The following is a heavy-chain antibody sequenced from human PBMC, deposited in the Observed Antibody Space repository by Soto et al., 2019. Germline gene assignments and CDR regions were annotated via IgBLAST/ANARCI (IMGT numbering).Heavy chain of an antibody. Sequence: QVQLQESGPGLVKPSETLSLTCTVSGGSISSYYWSWIRQPPGKGLEWIGYIYYSGSTNYNPYLKSRVTISVDTSKNQFSLKLSSVTAADTAVYYCASLGLADYWGQGTLVNVSS. J-gene: IGHJ4*02. CDR2: IYYSGST. V-gene: IGHV4-59*01. CDR3: ASLGLADY. CDR1: GGSISSYY.